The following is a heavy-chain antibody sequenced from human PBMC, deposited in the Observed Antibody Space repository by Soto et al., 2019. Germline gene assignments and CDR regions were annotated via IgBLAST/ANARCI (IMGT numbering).Heavy chain of an antibody. CDR2: ISAYNGNT. CDR3: ARDYDILTGYHDY. CDR1: GYTFTSYG. Sequence: QVQLVQSGAEVKKPGASVKVSCKASGYTFTSYGISWVRQAPGQGLEWLGWISAYNGNTNYAQKLQGRVTMPTDTSTSTAYLELRILRSDDTGGYYCARDYDILTGYHDYWGQGTLVTGSS. V-gene: IGHV1-18*01. J-gene: IGHJ4*02. D-gene: IGHD3-9*01.